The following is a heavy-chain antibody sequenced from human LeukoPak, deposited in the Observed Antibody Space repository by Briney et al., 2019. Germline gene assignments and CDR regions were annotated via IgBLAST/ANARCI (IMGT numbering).Heavy chain of an antibody. CDR2: MNPNNGNT. CDR3: ARGYYYDSSGYCDY. D-gene: IGHD3-22*01. Sequence: ASVTVSCTASGYTFTSYDINWVRQATGQGLEWMGWMNPNNGNTAYAQKLQGRVTMTTDTSTSTAYMELRSLRSDDTAVYYCARGYYYDSSGYCDYWGQGTLVTVSS. J-gene: IGHJ4*02. V-gene: IGHV1-8*01. CDR1: GYTFTSYD.